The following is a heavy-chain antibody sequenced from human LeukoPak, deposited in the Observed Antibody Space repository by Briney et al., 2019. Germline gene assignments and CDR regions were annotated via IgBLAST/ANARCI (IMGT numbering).Heavy chain of an antibody. CDR3: ASAPRLGYCSGGSCPNFDY. CDR2: INHSGST. Sequence: SETLSLTCAVYGGSFSGYYWSWIRQPPGKGLEWIGEINHSGSTNYNPSLKSRVTISVDTSKNQFSLKLSSVTAADTAVYYCASAPRLGYCSGGSCPNFDYWGQGTLVTVSS. CDR1: GGSFSGYY. J-gene: IGHJ4*02. V-gene: IGHV4-34*01. D-gene: IGHD2-15*01.